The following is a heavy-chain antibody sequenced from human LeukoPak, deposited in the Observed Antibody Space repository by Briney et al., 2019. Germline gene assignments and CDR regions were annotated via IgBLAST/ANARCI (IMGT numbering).Heavy chain of an antibody. D-gene: IGHD6-6*01. CDR1: GYTFTGYY. CDR2: ISAYNGNT. Sequence: ASVKVSCKASGYTFTGYYMHWVRQAPGQGLEWMGWISAYNGNTNYAQKLQGRVTMTTDTSTSTAYMELRSPRSDDTAVYYCAREDSSSSRAFDIWGQGTMVTVSS. J-gene: IGHJ3*02. CDR3: AREDSSSSRAFDI. V-gene: IGHV1-18*04.